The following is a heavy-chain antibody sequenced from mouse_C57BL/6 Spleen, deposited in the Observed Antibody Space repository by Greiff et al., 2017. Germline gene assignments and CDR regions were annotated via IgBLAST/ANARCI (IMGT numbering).Heavy chain of an antibody. CDR1: GFTFSDYG. J-gene: IGHJ3*01. V-gene: IGHV5-17*01. D-gene: IGHD1-1*01. Sequence: EVKVVESGGGLVKPGGSLKLSCAASGFTFSDYGMHWVRQAPEKGLEWVAYISSGSSTIYYADTVKGRFTIASDNAKNTLFLQSTSLRSEDTAMYYCARPTYGSSPWFAYWGQGTLVTVSA. CDR2: ISSGSSTI. CDR3: ARPTYGSSPWFAY.